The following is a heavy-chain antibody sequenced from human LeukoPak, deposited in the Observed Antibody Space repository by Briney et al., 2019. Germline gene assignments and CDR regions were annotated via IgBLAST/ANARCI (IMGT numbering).Heavy chain of an antibody. D-gene: IGHD3-16*02. V-gene: IGHV3-9*01. CDR2: ISWSSGSI. CDR1: RFTFDDYA. CDR3: ARDQYDYVWGSYRPYIDY. Sequence: VRSLSLSCASSRFTFDDYAMHCVRQAPAKGLEGVSGISWSSGSIGYADSVKGRFTIPRDNAKNSLYLQMNSLRAEDTAVYYWARDQYDYVWGSYRPYIDYWGERTLVTVSS. J-gene: IGHJ4*02.